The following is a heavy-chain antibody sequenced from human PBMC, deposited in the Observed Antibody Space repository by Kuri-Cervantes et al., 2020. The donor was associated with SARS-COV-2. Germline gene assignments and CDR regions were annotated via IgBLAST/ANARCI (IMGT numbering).Heavy chain of an antibody. J-gene: IGHJ4*02. CDR2: IKEDGSQR. Sequence: GESLKISCTVSGGSISSSNYYWGWIRQPPGKGLEWVANIKEDGSQRYYVDSVKGRFTISRDNANSSLYLQMNYLGAGDTALYYCASLGSGKGAIDYWGQGTLVTVSS. CDR3: ASLGSGKGAIDY. D-gene: IGHD6-25*01. V-gene: IGHV3-7*01. CDR1: GGSISSSNYY.